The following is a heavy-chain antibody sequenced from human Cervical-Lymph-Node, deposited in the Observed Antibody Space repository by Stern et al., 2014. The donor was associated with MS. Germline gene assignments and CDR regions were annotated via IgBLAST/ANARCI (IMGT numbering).Heavy chain of an antibody. V-gene: IGHV3-11*01. D-gene: IGHD2-21*02. J-gene: IGHJ4*02. CDR3: VRASDPLFEY. CDR2: ISTTGKTI. CDR1: GFTFSDYH. Sequence: VHLVESGGGSVKPGGSLRLSCAVSGFTFSDYHMHWIRQAPGKGLEWISYISTTGKTIYYADSVKGRFTISRDNAKNSLYLQMNSLRFEDTAVYYCVRASDPLFEYWGQGTLVTVSS.